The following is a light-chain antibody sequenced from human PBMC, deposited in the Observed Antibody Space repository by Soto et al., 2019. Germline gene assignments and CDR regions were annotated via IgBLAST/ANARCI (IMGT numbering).Light chain of an antibody. Sequence: QCALTQPASVSGSPGQSITISCTGTSSDLGLYDYVSWYQQYPGTAPKLIIFDVHNRPSGVSYRFSGSKSGYTASLTISGLQTEDEADYYCSSATTSSTLVLLGGGTKLTVL. J-gene: IGLJ2*01. V-gene: IGLV2-14*01. CDR1: SSDLGLYDY. CDR3: SSATTSSTLVL. CDR2: DVH.